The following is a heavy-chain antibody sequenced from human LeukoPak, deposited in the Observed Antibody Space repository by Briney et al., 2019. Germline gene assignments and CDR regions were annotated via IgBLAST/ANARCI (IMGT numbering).Heavy chain of an antibody. CDR1: GYTFSNYG. D-gene: IGHD2-15*01. J-gene: IGHJ6*03. CDR2: INTYNSNT. CDR3: ARDVVASKSGYYFYFYLDV. Sequence: GASVKVSCKASGYTFSNYGISWVRQAPGQGLEWMGWINTYNSNTNYAQKLQGRVTMTTDTSTSTAYMELRSLRSDDTDVYYCARDVVASKSGYYFYFYLDVWGKGTTVTVSS. V-gene: IGHV1-18*01.